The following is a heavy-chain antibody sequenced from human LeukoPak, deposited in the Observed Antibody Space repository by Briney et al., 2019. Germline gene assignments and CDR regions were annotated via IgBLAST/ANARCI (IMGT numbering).Heavy chain of an antibody. CDR1: GFTVSSNY. CDR3: ARERRYYYDSSASI. J-gene: IGHJ3*02. Sequence: GRSLRLSCAASGFTVSSNYMSWVRQAPGKGLEWVSVIYSGGSTYYADSVKGRFTISRDNSKNTLYLQMNSLRAEDTAVYYCARERRYYYDSSASIWGQGTMVTVSS. V-gene: IGHV3-66*01. D-gene: IGHD3-22*01. CDR2: IYSGGST.